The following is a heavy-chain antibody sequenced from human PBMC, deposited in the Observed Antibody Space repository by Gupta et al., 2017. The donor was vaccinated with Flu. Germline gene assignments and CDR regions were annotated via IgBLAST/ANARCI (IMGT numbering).Heavy chain of an antibody. Sequence: EAQLLESGGGLVQPGGSLRLSCAASGFPFHIFARGWVRQAPGRGLEWVSHIKGNGDDKYYADSVKGRFTVSRDNSKNTLYLDLNRLRVEDTAVYFCARDFYSQLLEADDLWGQGTLVTVSS. CDR1: GFPFHIFA. J-gene: IGHJ3*01. D-gene: IGHD2-21*01. V-gene: IGHV3-23*01. CDR3: ARDFYSQLLEADDL. CDR2: IKGNGDDK.